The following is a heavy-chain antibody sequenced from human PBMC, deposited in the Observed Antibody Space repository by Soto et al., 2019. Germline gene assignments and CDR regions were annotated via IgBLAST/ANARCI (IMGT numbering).Heavy chain of an antibody. CDR2: ISAYIGHT. CDR3: ARGYYGSGSYVDPPFDY. J-gene: IGHJ4*02. V-gene: IGHV1-18*01. D-gene: IGHD3-10*01. CDR1: GYTFTSYG. Sequence: ASVKVSCKASGYTFTSYGISWVRQAPGQGLEWMGWISAYIGHTNYAQKLQGRVTMTTDTSTSTAYMELRSLRSDDTAVYYGARGYYGSGSYVDPPFDYWGQGTLVTVSS.